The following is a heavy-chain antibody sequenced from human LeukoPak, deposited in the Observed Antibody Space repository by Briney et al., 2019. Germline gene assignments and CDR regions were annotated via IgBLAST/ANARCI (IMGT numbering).Heavy chain of an antibody. CDR2: IYYSGST. D-gene: IGHD3-16*02. J-gene: IGHJ4*02. CDR3: ARENYDYVWGSYRPTH. CDR1: GGSISSSSYY. V-gene: IGHV4-39*02. Sequence: PSETLSLTCTVSGGSISSSSYYWGWIRQPPGKGLEWIGSIYYSGSTYYNPSLKSRVTISVDTPKNQFSLKLSSVTAADTAVCDCARENYDYVWGSYRPTHWGQGTLVTVSS.